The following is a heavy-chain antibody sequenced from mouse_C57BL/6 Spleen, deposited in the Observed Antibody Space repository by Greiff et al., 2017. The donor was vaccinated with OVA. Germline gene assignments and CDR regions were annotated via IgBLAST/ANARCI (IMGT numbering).Heavy chain of an antibody. V-gene: IGHV1-52*01. CDR3: AREGVTTLGFDY. D-gene: IGHD1-1*01. Sequence: QVQLKESGAELVRPGSSVKLSCKASGYTFTSYWMHWVKQRPIQGLEWIGNIDPSDSETHYNQKFKDKATLTVDKSSSTAYMQLSSLTSEASAVYCCAREGVTTLGFDYWGQGTTLTVSS. CDR2: IDPSDSET. CDR1: GYTFTSYW. J-gene: IGHJ2*01.